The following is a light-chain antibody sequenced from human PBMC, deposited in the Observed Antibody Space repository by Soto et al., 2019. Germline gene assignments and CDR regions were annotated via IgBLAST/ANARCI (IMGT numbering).Light chain of an antibody. CDR1: QSLSSRH. J-gene: IGKJ2*03. Sequence: VLTQSPGTLSLSPGERGTLSCRASQSLSSRHLAWYQQKPGQAPRLLIYGAFSRAAGIPDRFSGSGSGTDFTLTISRLEPEDFAAYYCQVYSFGQGTRLELK. CDR3: QVYS. V-gene: IGKV3-20*01. CDR2: GAF.